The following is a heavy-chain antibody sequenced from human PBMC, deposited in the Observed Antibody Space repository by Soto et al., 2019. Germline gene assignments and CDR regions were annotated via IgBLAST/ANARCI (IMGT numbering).Heavy chain of an antibody. CDR3: ARDPSSGGYCPGPCFDY. J-gene: IGHJ4*02. CDR1: GASISSTDYY. CDR2: ISYSGST. D-gene: IGHD2-21*01. Sequence: QVQLQESGPGLVKPSQTLSLTCTVSGASISSTDYYWTWIRQPPGKGLESIGYISYSGSTYYNPSLTSRVTISVDTSKNQFSLRLSSVTAADTAVYYCARDPSSGGYCPGPCFDYWGQGSLVTVTS. V-gene: IGHV4-30-4*01.